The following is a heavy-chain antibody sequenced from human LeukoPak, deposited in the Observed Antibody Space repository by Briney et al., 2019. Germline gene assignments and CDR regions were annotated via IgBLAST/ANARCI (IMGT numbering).Heavy chain of an antibody. CDR1: GGSISSYY. D-gene: IGHD5-18*01. V-gene: IGHV4-59*08. J-gene: IGHJ6*02. CDR3: ARYSYGYNYYYYGMDV. CDR2: IYYSGST. Sequence: PSETLSLTCTVSGGSISSYYWSWIRQPPGKGLEWIGYIYYSGSTNYNPSLKSRVTISVDTSKNQFSLKLSSVTAADTAVYYCARYSYGYNYYYYGMDVWGQGTTVTVSS.